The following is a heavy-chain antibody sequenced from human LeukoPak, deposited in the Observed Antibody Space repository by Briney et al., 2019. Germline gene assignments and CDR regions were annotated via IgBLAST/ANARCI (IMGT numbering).Heavy chain of an antibody. J-gene: IGHJ6*03. V-gene: IGHV3-23*01. CDR2: ISGSGSRT. CDR1: GFNFYDYA. CDR3: AKGHYERFDYYFYMDV. Sequence: GGSLRLSCVGSGFNFYDYAMTWVRQAPGKGLEWVSAISGSGSRTYYADSVKGRFTISRDHSKNTLSLQLSRLRVEDTAIYYCAKGHYERFDYYFYMDVWGKGTTVTVSS. D-gene: IGHD3-22*01.